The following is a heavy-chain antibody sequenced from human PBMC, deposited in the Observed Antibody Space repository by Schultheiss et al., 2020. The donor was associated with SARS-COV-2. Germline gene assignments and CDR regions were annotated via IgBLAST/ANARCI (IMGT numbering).Heavy chain of an antibody. CDR3: AREPTDSSGWDMYYFDY. CDR1: GGTFSTYA. Sequence: SVKVSCKASGGTFSTYAINWVRQAPGQGLEWMGGIIPFFGTSNYAQKFQDRVTITADESNTAYMELSSLRSEDTAIYYCAREPTDSSGWDMYYFDYWGQGTLVTVSS. V-gene: IGHV1-69*13. D-gene: IGHD6-19*01. J-gene: IGHJ4*02. CDR2: IIPFFGTS.